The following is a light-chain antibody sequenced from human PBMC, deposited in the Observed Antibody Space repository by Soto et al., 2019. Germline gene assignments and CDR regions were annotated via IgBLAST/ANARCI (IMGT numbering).Light chain of an antibody. Sequence: EIVMTQSPATLSVSPGERATLSCRASQSVSSNLPWYQQKPGQAPRLLIYGASTRATGIPARFSGSGSGTEFTHTIRSLQSEDFAVYYCQQYNKWPLYSFGQGTKLEIK. V-gene: IGKV3-15*01. CDR1: QSVSSN. J-gene: IGKJ2*01. CDR2: GAS. CDR3: QQYNKWPLYS.